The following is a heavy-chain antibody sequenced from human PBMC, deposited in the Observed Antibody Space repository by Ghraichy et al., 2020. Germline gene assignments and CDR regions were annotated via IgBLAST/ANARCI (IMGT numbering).Heavy chain of an antibody. CDR2: IYYSAST. Sequence: SETPSLTCTVSGGSISSRNYYWGWTRQPPGKGLEWLGNIYYSASTYYNPSLKSRVTISVDMSKNQFSLKLSSVTAADTAVYYCAGFFGILGATSDDYWGQGTLVTVSS. D-gene: IGHD1-26*01. CDR3: AGFFGILGATSDDY. J-gene: IGHJ4*02. CDR1: GGSISSRNYY. V-gene: IGHV4-39*05.